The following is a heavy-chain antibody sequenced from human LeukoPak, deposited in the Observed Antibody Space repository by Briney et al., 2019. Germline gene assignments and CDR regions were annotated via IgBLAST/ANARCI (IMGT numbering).Heavy chain of an antibody. V-gene: IGHV4-30-2*01. CDR1: AASFSSGDFS. Sequence: PSETLSLTCAFSAASFSSGDFSWSWIRQPPGKGLGWIGYIYRSGATYYNPSLKSRVTMSVDRSKNQFSLKLSSVTAADTAVYYCARGLGVRGVILTYFDPWGQGTLVTVSS. J-gene: IGHJ4*02. CDR3: ARGLGVRGVILTYFDP. CDR2: IYRSGAT. D-gene: IGHD3-10*01.